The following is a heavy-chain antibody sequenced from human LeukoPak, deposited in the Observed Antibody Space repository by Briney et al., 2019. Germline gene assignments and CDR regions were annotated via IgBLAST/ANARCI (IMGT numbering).Heavy chain of an antibody. Sequence: SETLSLTCTVSGGSISSSSYYWGWIRQPPGKGLEWIGSIYYSGSTYYNPSLKSRVTISVGTSKNQFSLKLSSVTAADTAVYYCARDYYDFWSGYSYYFDYWGQGTLVTVSS. CDR2: IYYSGST. CDR3: ARDYYDFWSGYSYYFDY. CDR1: GGSISSSSYY. D-gene: IGHD3-3*01. V-gene: IGHV4-39*01. J-gene: IGHJ4*02.